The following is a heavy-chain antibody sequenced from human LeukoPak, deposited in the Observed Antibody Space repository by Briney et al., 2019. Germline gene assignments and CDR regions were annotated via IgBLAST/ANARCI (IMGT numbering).Heavy chain of an antibody. J-gene: IGHJ5*02. CDR3: ARATLRFLDQADFWFDP. CDR1: GGSISSSSYY. Sequence: PSETLSLTCTVSGGSISSSSYYWGWIRQPPGKGLEWIGSIYYSGSTYYNPSLKSRVTISVDTSKNQFSLKLSSVTAADTAVYYCARATLRFLDQADFWFDPWGQGTLVTVSS. D-gene: IGHD3-3*01. V-gene: IGHV4-39*07. CDR2: IYYSGST.